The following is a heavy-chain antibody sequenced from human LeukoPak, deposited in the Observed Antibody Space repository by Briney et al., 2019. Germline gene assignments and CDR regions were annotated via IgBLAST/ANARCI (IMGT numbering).Heavy chain of an antibody. CDR3: ASPRLRSDY. Sequence: PSETLSLTCAVYGGSFSGYYWSWIRQPPGKGLEWIGEINHSGSTNYNPSLKSRVTISVDTSKNQFSLKLSSVTAADTAVYYRASPRLRSDYWGRGTLVTVSS. CDR2: INHSGST. D-gene: IGHD4-17*01. V-gene: IGHV4-34*01. J-gene: IGHJ4*02. CDR1: GGSFSGYY.